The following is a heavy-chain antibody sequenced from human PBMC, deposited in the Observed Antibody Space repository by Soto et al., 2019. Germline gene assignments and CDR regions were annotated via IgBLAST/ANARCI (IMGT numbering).Heavy chain of an antibody. Sequence: GGSLRLSCAASGFTFSSYAMHWVRQAPGKGLEWVAVISYDGSNKYYADSVKGRFTISRDNSKNTLYLQMNSLRAEDTAVYYCARDGDPYTDSAANSDYWGQGTLVTVSS. CDR2: ISYDGSNK. CDR3: ARDGDPYTDSAANSDY. CDR1: GFTFSSYA. J-gene: IGHJ4*02. D-gene: IGHD3-16*01. V-gene: IGHV3-30-3*01.